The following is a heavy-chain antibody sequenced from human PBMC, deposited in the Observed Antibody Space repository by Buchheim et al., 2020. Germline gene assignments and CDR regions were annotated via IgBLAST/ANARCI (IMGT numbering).Heavy chain of an antibody. J-gene: IGHJ5*02. D-gene: IGHD3-3*01. CDR2: INPNSGGT. CDR1: GYTFTGYY. Sequence: QVQLVQSGAEVKKPEASVKVSCKASGYTFTGYYMHWVRQAPGQGLEWMGWINPNSGGTNYAQKFQGWVTMTRDTSISTAYMGVSRLRSDYTAVYYCAIAGETVVDFWSDYYSHVVPNPKYNWFDPWGQGTL. V-gene: IGHV1-2*04. CDR3: AIAGETVVDFWSDYYSHVVPNPKYNWFDP.